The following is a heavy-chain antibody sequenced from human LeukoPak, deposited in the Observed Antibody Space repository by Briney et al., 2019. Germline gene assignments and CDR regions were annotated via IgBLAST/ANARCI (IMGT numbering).Heavy chain of an antibody. CDR1: GYSFTSYW. J-gene: IGHJ6*02. CDR3: ARVFLSYYYDSSGAYGMDV. D-gene: IGHD3-22*01. Sequence: GESLKISCNGSGYSFTSYWIGWVRQMPGKGLEWMGIIYPGDSDTRYSPSFQGQVTISADKSISTAYLQWSSLKASDTAMYYCARVFLSYYYDSSGAYGMDVWGQGTTVTVSS. CDR2: IYPGDSDT. V-gene: IGHV5-51*01.